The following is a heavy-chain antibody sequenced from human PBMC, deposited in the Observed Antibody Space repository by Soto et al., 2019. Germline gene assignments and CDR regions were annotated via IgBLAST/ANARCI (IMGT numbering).Heavy chain of an antibody. CDR1: GGSISSSSYY. D-gene: IGHD5-12*01. CDR2: IYYSGST. J-gene: IGHJ5*02. V-gene: IGHV4-39*01. CDR3: ARHRSGYYYACFAP. Sequence: SETLSLTCTVSGGSISSSSYYWGWIRQPPGKGLEWIGSIYYSGSTYYNPSLKSRVTISVDTSKNQFSLKLSSVTAADTAVYSCARHRSGYYYACFAPWGQGTLVTVPS.